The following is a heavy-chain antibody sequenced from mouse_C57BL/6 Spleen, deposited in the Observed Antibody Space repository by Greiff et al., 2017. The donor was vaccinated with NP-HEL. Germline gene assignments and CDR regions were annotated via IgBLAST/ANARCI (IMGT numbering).Heavy chain of an antibody. CDR3: ARRRGLYDGYPGAMDY. CDR2: IDPSDSYT. CDR1: GYTFTSYW. V-gene: IGHV1-69*01. D-gene: IGHD2-3*01. J-gene: IGHJ4*01. Sequence: QVQLQQPGAELVMPGASVKLSCKASGYTFTSYWMHWVKQRPGQGLEWIGEIDPSDSYTNYNQKFKGKSTLTVDNSSSTAYMQLSSRTSEDSAVYYCARRRGLYDGYPGAMDYWGQGTSVTVSS.